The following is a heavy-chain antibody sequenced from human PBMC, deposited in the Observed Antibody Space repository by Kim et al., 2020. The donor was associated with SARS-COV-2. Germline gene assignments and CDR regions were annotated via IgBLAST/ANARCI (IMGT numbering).Heavy chain of an antibody. V-gene: IGHV3-30-3*01. Sequence: GGSLRLSCAASGFTFSSYAMHWVRQAPGKGLEWVAVISYDGSNKYYADSVKGRFTISRDNSKNTLYLQMNSLRAEDTAVYYCARDAGCSSTSCPRTFWFDPWGQGTLVTVSS. J-gene: IGHJ5*02. CDR3: ARDAGCSSTSCPRTFWFDP. CDR1: GFTFSSYA. CDR2: ISYDGSNK. D-gene: IGHD2-2*01.